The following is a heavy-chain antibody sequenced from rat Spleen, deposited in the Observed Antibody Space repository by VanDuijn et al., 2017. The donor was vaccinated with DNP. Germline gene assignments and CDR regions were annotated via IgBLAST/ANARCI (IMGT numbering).Heavy chain of an antibody. CDR2: MSPTTRSS. CDR3: ARLTAGMTAYYFPY. D-gene: IGHD1-7*01. V-gene: IGHV5-25*01. CDR1: GFSFSDYD. J-gene: IGHJ2*01. Sequence: EVQLVESGWGLVQPGRSLRLSCAASGFSFSDYDMAWVRQAPTKGLEWVACMSPTTRSSYYRDSVKGRFTVSRDNVKSSLYLQMNSLRSEDTATYYCARLTAGMTAYYFPYWGQGVMVTVSS.